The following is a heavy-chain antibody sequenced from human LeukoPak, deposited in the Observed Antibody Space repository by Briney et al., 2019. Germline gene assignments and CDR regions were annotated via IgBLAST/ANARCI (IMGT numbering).Heavy chain of an antibody. J-gene: IGHJ5*02. CDR3: AKTQGYYDA. Sequence: QPGGSLRLSCVASGFTFSNYAMSWVRQAPGKGLELVSGIYGSDDKTVYGDAVKGRFTISRDNSKNTLYLHMNSLRADDTAVYYCAKTQGYYDAWGQGALVTVSS. V-gene: IGHV3-23*01. D-gene: IGHD2-15*01. CDR1: GFTFSNYA. CDR2: IYGSDDKT.